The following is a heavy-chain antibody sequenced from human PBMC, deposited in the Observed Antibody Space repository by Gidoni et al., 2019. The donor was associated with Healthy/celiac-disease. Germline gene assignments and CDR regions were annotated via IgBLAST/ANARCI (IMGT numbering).Heavy chain of an antibody. CDR1: GGSFSGYY. V-gene: IGHV4-34*01. J-gene: IGHJ4*02. Sequence: QVQLQQWGAGLLKPSETLSPTCPVYGGSFSGYYWSWIRQPPGKGLEWIGEINHSGSTNYNPSLKSRVTISVDTSKNQFSLKLSSVTAADTAVYYCARCQGSSGCYTFDYWGQGTLVTVSS. CDR2: INHSGST. CDR3: ARCQGSSGCYTFDY. D-gene: IGHD6-19*01.